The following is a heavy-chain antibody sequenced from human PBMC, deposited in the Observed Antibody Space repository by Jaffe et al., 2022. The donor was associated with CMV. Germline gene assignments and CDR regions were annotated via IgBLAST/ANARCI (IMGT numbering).Heavy chain of an antibody. D-gene: IGHD3-9*01. V-gene: IGHV3-73*01. CDR3: TRQGAARALYYDILTGTPLSYYYYMDV. Sequence: EVQLVESGGGLVQPGGSLKLSCAASGFTFSGSAMHWVRQASGKGLEWVGRIRSKANSYATAYAASVKGRFTISRDDSKNTAYLQMNSLKTEDTAVYYCTRQGAARALYYDILTGTPLSYYYYMDVWGKGTTVTVSS. CDR2: IRSKANSYAT. J-gene: IGHJ6*03. CDR1: GFTFSGSA.